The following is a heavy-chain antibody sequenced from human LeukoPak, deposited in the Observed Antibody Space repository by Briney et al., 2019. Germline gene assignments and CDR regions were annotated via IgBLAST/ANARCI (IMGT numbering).Heavy chain of an antibody. CDR2: IRYDGSNK. V-gene: IGHV3-30*02. J-gene: IGHJ4*02. CDR3: AKDGCSSTSCSLID. D-gene: IGHD2-2*01. Sequence: GGSLRLPCAASGFTFDDYGMSWVRQAPGKGLEWVAFIRYDGSNKYYADSVKGRFTISRDNSKNTLYLQMNSLRAEDTAVYYCAKDGCSSTSCSLIDWGQGTLVTVSS. CDR1: GFTFDDYG.